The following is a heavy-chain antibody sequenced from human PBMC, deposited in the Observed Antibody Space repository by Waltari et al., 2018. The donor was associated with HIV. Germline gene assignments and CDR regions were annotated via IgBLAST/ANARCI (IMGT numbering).Heavy chain of an antibody. Sequence: QLQLQESGPGLVKPSETLSLTCTVSGGSISSSSYYRGWIRQPPGKGLEWIGSIYYSGSTYYNPSLKSRVTISVDTSKNQFSLKLSSVTSADTAVYYCARRSGALAAAAGKRWYFDLWGRGTLVTVSS. CDR3: ARRSGALAAAAGKRWYFDL. J-gene: IGHJ2*01. CDR1: GGSISSSSYY. D-gene: IGHD6-13*01. CDR2: IYYSGST. V-gene: IGHV4-39*01.